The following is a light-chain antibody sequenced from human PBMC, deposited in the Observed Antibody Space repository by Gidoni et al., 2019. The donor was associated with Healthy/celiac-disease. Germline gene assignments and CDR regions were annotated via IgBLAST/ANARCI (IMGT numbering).Light chain of an antibody. CDR1: QGISSY. V-gene: IGKV1-39*01. Sequence: DIQMTQSPSSLSASVGDRVTITCRASQGISSYLNWYQQKPGKAPKLLISAASSLQSGVPSRFSGSGSGTDFTLTISSLQPEDFATYYCQQSYSTHTFGQGTKLEIK. CDR2: AAS. CDR3: QQSYSTHT. J-gene: IGKJ2*01.